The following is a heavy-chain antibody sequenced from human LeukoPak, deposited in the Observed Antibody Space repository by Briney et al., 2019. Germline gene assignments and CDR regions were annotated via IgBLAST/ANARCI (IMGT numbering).Heavy chain of an antibody. V-gene: IGHV3-15*07. CDR2: IKSEDYGGTT. CDR3: ATLTKPLAYGY. CDR1: EFTLNNAW. J-gene: IGHJ4*02. Sequence: GGSLRLSCAASEFTLNNAWMNWVRQAPGEWLEWVGHIKSEDYGGTTDYYAPVKGRFTISRDDSKNTLYLQMNSLKTEDTAVYYCATLTKPLAYGYWGQGSLVTVSS. D-gene: IGHD4-11*01.